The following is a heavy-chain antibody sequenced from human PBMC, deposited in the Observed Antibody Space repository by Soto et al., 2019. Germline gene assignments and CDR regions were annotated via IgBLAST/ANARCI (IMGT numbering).Heavy chain of an antibody. J-gene: IGHJ6*02. CDR3: ARGGEPLGYYGLDV. CDR2: MYYTGVT. V-gene: IGHV4-61*01. Sequence: QLQFKRPGPGLLKASGTLSPPGSVSGASVRRGNHFWNWIRQPPGGGLEWLGYMYYTGVTNYNPSLKSRVSMSVDTSKDQFSLNLTSLTAADTAVYYCARGGEPLGYYGLDVWGQGTTVTVSS. CDR1: GASVRRGNHF.